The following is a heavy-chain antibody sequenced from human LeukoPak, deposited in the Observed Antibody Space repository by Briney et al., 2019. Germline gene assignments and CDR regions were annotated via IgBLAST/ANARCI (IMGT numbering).Heavy chain of an antibody. CDR1: GFTFSSYS. V-gene: IGHV3-21*01. CDR3: ARDLGHSRHYFEY. D-gene: IGHD7-27*01. J-gene: IGHJ4*02. Sequence: GGSLRLSCAASGFTFSSYSMNWVRQAPGKGLEWVSSISSSSSYIYYADSVKGRFTISRDNAKNSLYLQMNSLRAEDTAVYYCARDLGHSRHYFEYWGQGALVTVSS. CDR2: ISSSSSYI.